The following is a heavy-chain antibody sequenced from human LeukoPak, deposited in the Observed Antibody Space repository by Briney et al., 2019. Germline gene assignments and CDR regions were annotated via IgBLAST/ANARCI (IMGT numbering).Heavy chain of an antibody. Sequence: GATVKISCKVSGYTFTDYYMHWVQQAPGKGLEWMGLVNPEDGETIYAEKFQGRVTITADTSTDTAYMELSSLRSEDTAVYYCARRSRVRRFWFDPWGQGTLVTVSS. CDR2: VNPEDGET. V-gene: IGHV1-69-2*01. CDR3: ARRSRVRRFWFDP. J-gene: IGHJ5*02. D-gene: IGHD4-17*01. CDR1: GYTFTDYY.